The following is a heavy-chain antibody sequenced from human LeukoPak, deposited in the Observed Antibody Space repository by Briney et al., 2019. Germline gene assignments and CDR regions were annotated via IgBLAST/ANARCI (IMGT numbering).Heavy chain of an antibody. CDR2: ISSSSSYI. D-gene: IGHD4-17*01. Sequence: GGSLRLSCAASGFTFSSYSMNWVRQAPGKGLEWVSPISSSSSYIYYADSVKGRFTISRDNAKNSLYLQMNSLRAEDTAVYYCAVYGDPGPHDAFDIWGQGTMVTVSS. V-gene: IGHV3-21*01. J-gene: IGHJ3*02. CDR1: GFTFSSYS. CDR3: AVYGDPGPHDAFDI.